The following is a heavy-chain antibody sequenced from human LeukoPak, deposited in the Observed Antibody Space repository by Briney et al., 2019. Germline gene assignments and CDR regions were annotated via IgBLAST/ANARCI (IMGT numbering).Heavy chain of an antibody. Sequence: ASVKVSCKASGYTFTGYYMHWVRQAPGQGLEWMGWINPNSGGTNYAQKFQGWVTMTRDTSISTAYMELSRLRSDDTAVYYCARGHCSGGSCYSGASYYNYGMDVWGQGTTVTVSS. CDR1: GYTFTGYY. D-gene: IGHD2-15*01. CDR2: INPNSGGT. CDR3: ARGHCSGGSCYSGASYYNYGMDV. J-gene: IGHJ6*02. V-gene: IGHV1-2*04.